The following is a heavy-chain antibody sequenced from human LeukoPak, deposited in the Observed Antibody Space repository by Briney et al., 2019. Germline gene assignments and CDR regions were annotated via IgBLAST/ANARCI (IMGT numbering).Heavy chain of an antibody. Sequence: PGTSLRLSCAASGFTFSSYGMHWVRQAPGKGLEWVAVISYDGSNKYYADSVKGRFTISRDNSKNTLYLQMNSLRAEDTAVYYCAKDGGGYGSGSYYPDYWGQGTLVTVSS. CDR2: ISYDGSNK. CDR1: GFTFSSYG. V-gene: IGHV3-30*18. CDR3: AKDGGGYGSGSYYPDY. J-gene: IGHJ4*02. D-gene: IGHD3-10*01.